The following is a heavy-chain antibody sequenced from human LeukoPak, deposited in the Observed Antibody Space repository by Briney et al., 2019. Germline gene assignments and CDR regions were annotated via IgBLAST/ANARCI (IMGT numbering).Heavy chain of an antibody. D-gene: IGHD3-10*01. Sequence: GGPLTLSCAVSGITLSNYGTSRVRQAPGKGLEWVAGISGSGGSTNYADSVKGRFTISRDNAKNSLYLQMNSLRAEDTAGYYCASVREGFGELLTYYYYYGKDVWGQGTTVTVSS. CDR1: GITLSNYG. V-gene: IGHV3-23*01. CDR3: ASVREGFGELLTYYYYYGKDV. CDR2: ISGSGGST. J-gene: IGHJ6*02.